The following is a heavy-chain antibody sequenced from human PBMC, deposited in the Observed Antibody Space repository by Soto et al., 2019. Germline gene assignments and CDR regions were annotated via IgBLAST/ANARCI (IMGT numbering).Heavy chain of an antibody. CDR1: VYTFTGYY. V-gene: IGHV1-2*04. Sequence: ASVKVSCKASVYTFTGYYIQWVRQAPGQGLEWMGWINPNSGGTNYAQKFQGWVTMTRDTSISTAYMELSRLRSDDTAVYYCARDLGSSGSLYYFDYWGQGTLVTVSS. CDR3: ARDLGSSGSLYYFDY. J-gene: IGHJ4*02. D-gene: IGHD3-22*01. CDR2: INPNSGGT.